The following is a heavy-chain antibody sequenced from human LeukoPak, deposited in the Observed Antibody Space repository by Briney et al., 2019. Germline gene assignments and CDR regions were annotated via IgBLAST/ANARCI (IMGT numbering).Heavy chain of an antibody. J-gene: IGHJ4*02. CDR2: IWYDGSNK. Sequence: PGRSLRLSCAASGFTFSSYGMHWVRQAPGKGLEWVAVIWYDGSNKYYADSVKGRFTISRDNSKSTLYLQMNSLSAEDTAVYYCARGSSYGDYWGQGTLVTVSS. CDR3: ARGSSYGDY. V-gene: IGHV3-33*01. CDR1: GFTFSSYG. D-gene: IGHD6-13*01.